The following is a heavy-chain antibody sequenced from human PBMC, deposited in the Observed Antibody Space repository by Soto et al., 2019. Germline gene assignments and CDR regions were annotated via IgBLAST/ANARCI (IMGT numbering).Heavy chain of an antibody. V-gene: IGHV3-66*01. CDR1: GFTVSSNY. D-gene: IGHD6-13*01. Sequence: VQLVESGGGLVQPGGSLRLSCAAYGFTVSSNYMSWVRQAPGKGLEWVSVIYSSGSTYYADSVKGRFTISRDNSKNTLYLQMNSLRAEDTAVYYCAREGHSSSWYYFDYWGQGTLVTVSS. CDR2: IYSSGST. J-gene: IGHJ4*02. CDR3: AREGHSSSWYYFDY.